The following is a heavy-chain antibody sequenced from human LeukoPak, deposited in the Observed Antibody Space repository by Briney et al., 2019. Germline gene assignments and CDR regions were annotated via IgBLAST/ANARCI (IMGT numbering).Heavy chain of an antibody. CDR1: GGSFSGYY. CDR3: ARVGTMVRGVIIAFDI. J-gene: IGHJ3*02. V-gene: IGHV4-34*01. D-gene: IGHD3-10*01. CDR2: INHSGST. Sequence: SETLSLTCAVYGGSFSGYYWSWIRQPPGKGLEWIGEINHSGSTNYNPSLKSRVTISVDTSKNQFSLRLSSVTAADTAVYYCARVGTMVRGVIIAFDIWGQGTMVTVSA.